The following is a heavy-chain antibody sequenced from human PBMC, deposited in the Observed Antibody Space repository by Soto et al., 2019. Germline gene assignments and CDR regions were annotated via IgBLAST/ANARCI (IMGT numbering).Heavy chain of an antibody. V-gene: IGHV3-43*01. Sequence: GGSLRLSCAASGFTFDDYTMHWVRQAPGKGLEWVSLISWDGGSTYYADSVKGRFTISRDNSKNSLYLQMNSLRTEDTALYYCAKGGSSDTIFGGYGMDGWGQGTTVTVSS. CDR3: AKGGSSDTIFGGYGMDG. CDR1: GFTFDDYT. CDR2: ISWDGGST. J-gene: IGHJ6*02. D-gene: IGHD3-3*01.